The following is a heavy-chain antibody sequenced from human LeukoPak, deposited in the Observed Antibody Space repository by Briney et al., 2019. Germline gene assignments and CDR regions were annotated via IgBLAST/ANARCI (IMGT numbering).Heavy chain of an antibody. CDR3: ARGGSRAVTAVIVDY. Sequence: PSETLSLTCTVSGGSLSPYNWNWIRQPPGKGLEWIGYIYYNGNTNYNPSLKSRASISIDTSKQQFSLRLSSVTAADTAVYYCARGGSRAVTAVIVDYWGQGNLVTASP. V-gene: IGHV4-59*01. D-gene: IGHD2-21*01. CDR1: GGSLSPYN. CDR2: IYYNGNT. J-gene: IGHJ4*02.